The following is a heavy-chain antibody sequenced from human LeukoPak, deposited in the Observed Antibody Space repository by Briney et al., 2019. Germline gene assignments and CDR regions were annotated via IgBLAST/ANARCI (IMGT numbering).Heavy chain of an antibody. CDR3: VRAPYGSGSYEVY. V-gene: IGHV7-4-1*02. D-gene: IGHD3-10*01. J-gene: IGHJ4*02. Sequence: VASVKVSSTASGYTFTIYAMNWVRQAPGQGLEWMGWINTNTGNPTYAQGFTGRFVFSLDTSVSTAYLQINNLKAEDTAVYYCVRAPYGSGSYEVYWGQGTLVTVSS. CDR1: GYTFTIYA. CDR2: INTNTGNP.